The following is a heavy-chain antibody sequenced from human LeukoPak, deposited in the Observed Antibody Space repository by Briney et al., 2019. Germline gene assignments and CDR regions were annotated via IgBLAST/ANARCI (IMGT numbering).Heavy chain of an antibody. D-gene: IGHD3-22*01. J-gene: IGHJ4*02. Sequence: GGSLRLSCAASGFTFSSYWMSWVRQAPGKGLEWVANIKQDGSEKYYVDSVKGRFTISRDNAKNSLYLQMNSLRAEDTAVYYCARDLSYYDSSGYYYWGQGTLVTVSS. V-gene: IGHV3-7*01. CDR3: ARDLSYYDSSGYYY. CDR1: GFTFSSYW. CDR2: IKQDGSEK.